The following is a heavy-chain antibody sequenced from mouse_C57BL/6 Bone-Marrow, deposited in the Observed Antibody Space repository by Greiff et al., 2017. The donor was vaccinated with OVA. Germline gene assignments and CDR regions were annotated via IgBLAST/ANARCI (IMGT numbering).Heavy chain of an antibody. J-gene: IGHJ4*01. CDR2: IYPRSGNT. V-gene: IGHV1-81*01. Sequence: QVQLQQSGAELARPGASVKLSCKASGYTFTSYGISWVKQRTGQGLEWIGEIYPRSGNTYYNEKFKGKATLTADKSSSTAYMELRRLTSEDSAVYFCARRAYYSHYYAMDYWGQGTSVTVSS. CDR3: ARRAYYSHYYAMDY. CDR1: GYTFTSYG. D-gene: IGHD2-12*01.